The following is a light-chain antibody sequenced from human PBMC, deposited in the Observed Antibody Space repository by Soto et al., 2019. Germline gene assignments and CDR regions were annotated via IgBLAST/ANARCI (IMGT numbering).Light chain of an antibody. J-gene: IGKJ2*01. CDR1: QNVSTN. V-gene: IGKV3-15*01. CDR3: RQCFDWYT. CDR2: SAS. Sequence: EIVMTQSPATLSLSPGERATLSCRASQNVSTNFAWYQQRPGQAPSLLIYSASTRATGISTRFSGSGSETQFTITSNDLQSDDFAPYYCRQCFDWYTFGQGTKLEIK.